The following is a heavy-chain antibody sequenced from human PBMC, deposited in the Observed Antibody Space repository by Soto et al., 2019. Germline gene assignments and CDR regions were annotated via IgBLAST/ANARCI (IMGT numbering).Heavy chain of an antibody. CDR2: VYPGDSDA. CDR3: ASRGGRGLWSSLFVY. V-gene: IGHV5-51*01. D-gene: IGHD3-10*01. J-gene: IGHJ4*02. Sequence: PGEYLKISCQASGYGFTRYWIAWVRQQPGKGLEWMGIVYPGDSDARYSPSFQGQVTMSADKSINTAYLQWTSLKASDSAIYYCASRGGRGLWSSLFVYRGRGTQVTVSS. CDR1: GYGFTRYW.